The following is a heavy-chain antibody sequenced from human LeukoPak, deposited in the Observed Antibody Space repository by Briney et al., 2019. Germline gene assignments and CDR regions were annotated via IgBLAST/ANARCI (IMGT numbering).Heavy chain of an antibody. CDR2: IWYDGSNK. J-gene: IGHJ4*02. Sequence: GRSLRLSCAASGFTFSSYGMHWVRQAPGKGLEWVAVIWYDGSNKYYADSVKGRFTISRDNSKNTLYLQMNSLRAEDTAVYYCAKDVRGYYFDYWGQGTLVTVSS. D-gene: IGHD3-16*01. CDR3: AKDVRGYYFDY. CDR1: GFTFSSYG. V-gene: IGHV3-33*06.